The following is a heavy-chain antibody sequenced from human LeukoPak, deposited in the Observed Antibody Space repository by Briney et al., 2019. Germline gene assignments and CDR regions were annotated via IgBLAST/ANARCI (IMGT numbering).Heavy chain of an antibody. D-gene: IGHD3-9*01. Sequence: GGSLRLSCAASGFTFRSYGMHWARHAPGKGVEGGAVIWCEGSNKYYAHSVKGRLTISRDNSKNTLYLQMTSLRATDTAVYYCARDLYDSATTGPFDYWGQGTLVTVSS. V-gene: IGHV3-33*01. CDR1: GFTFRSYG. J-gene: IGHJ4*02. CDR2: IWCEGSNK. CDR3: ARDLYDSATTGPFDY.